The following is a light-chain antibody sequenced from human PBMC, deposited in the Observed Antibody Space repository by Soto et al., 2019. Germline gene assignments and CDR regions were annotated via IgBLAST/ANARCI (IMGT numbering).Light chain of an antibody. CDR3: QQRSNLPPWT. V-gene: IGKV3-11*01. Sequence: EIVLTQSPATLSLSPGERATLSCRASQSVGSFLAWYQQKPGQAPRLLIYDAINRATGIPARFTASGSGTDFTLTISSLEPEDFAVYYCQQRSNLPPWTFGQGTKVEIK. CDR1: QSVGSF. J-gene: IGKJ1*01. CDR2: DAI.